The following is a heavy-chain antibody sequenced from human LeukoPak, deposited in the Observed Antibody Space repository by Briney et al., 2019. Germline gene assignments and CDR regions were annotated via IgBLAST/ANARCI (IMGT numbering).Heavy chain of an antibody. CDR2: INHSGST. Sequence: SETLSLTCAVYGGSFSGYYWSWIRQPPGKGLEWIGEINHSGSTNYNPSLKSRVTISVDTSKNQFSLKLSSVTAADTAVYYCARSQGLDFDYWGQGTLVTVSS. CDR3: ARSQGLDFDY. CDR1: GGSFSGYY. D-gene: IGHD6-6*01. J-gene: IGHJ4*02. V-gene: IGHV4-34*01.